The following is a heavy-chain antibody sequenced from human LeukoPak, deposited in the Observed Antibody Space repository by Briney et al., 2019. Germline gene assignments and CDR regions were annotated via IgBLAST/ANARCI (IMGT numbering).Heavy chain of an antibody. CDR2: IYSGGST. V-gene: IGHV3-53*01. CDR3: ARELRGGLLWFGELSPLFDY. D-gene: IGHD3-10*01. Sequence: GGSLRLSCAASGFTVSSNYMSWVRQAPGKGLEWVSVIYSGGSTYYADSVKGRFTISRDNSKNTLYLQMNSLRAEDTAVYYCARELRGGLLWFGELSPLFDYWGQGTLVTVSS. CDR1: GFTVSSNY. J-gene: IGHJ4*02.